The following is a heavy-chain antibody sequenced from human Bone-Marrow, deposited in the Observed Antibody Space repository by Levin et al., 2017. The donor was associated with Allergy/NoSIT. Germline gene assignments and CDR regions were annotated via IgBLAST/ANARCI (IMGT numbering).Heavy chain of an antibody. D-gene: IGHD2-15*01. CDR2: INNDGSGT. CDR1: GFTFSSYW. Sequence: GGSLRLSCAAYGFTFSSYWMHWVRQAPGKGLVYISRINNDGSGTTYADSVKGRFTISRDNAKNTLYLQMNSLRAEDTAMYYCARDQNGPGLLSDYWGLGTLVTVSS. CDR3: ARDQNGPGLLSDY. V-gene: IGHV3-74*01. J-gene: IGHJ4*02.